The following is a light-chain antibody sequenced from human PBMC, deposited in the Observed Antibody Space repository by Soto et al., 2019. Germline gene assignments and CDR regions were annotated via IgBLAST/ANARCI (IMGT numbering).Light chain of an antibody. CDR3: SSYTSSSPLV. CDR1: SSDVGGYNY. Sequence: QSALTQPASVSGSPGQSITISCTGTSSDVGGYNYVSWYQQHTGKAPKLMIYEVSNRPSGVSNRCSGSKSGNTAALTISGLRAEGEADYYCSSYTSSSPLVFGAGTEVTVL. J-gene: IGLJ2*01. V-gene: IGLV2-14*01. CDR2: EVS.